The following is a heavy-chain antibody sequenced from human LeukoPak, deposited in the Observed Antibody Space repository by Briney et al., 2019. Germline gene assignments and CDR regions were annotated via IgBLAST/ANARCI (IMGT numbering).Heavy chain of an antibody. Sequence: SETLSLTCTVSGGSVSSGSYSWSWIRQPPGKGLEWLGYIYRSGSTYYNPSLKSRVTISIDRSNNQFSLKLSSVTAADTAVYYCARMPGITGAVDYWGQGTLVTVSS. CDR3: ARMPGITGAVDY. J-gene: IGHJ4*02. CDR1: GGSVSSGSYS. D-gene: IGHD7-27*01. CDR2: IYRSGST. V-gene: IGHV4-30-2*01.